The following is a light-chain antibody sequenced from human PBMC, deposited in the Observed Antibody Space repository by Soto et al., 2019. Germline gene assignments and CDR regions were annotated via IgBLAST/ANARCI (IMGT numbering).Light chain of an antibody. Sequence: QSVLTQPPSVSGAPGQRVTISCTGSSSNIGAGYDVHWYQQLPGTAPKLLIYGNNNRPSGVPDRFSGSKSDTSASLAITELQAEDEADYYCQSYDSSLSAYVFGPGPRSPS. J-gene: IGLJ1*01. CDR2: GNN. CDR1: SSNIGAGYD. CDR3: QSYDSSLSAYV. V-gene: IGLV1-40*01.